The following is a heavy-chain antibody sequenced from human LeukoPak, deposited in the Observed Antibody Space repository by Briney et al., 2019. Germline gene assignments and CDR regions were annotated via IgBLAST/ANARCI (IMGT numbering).Heavy chain of an antibody. CDR1: GFTFSNAW. CDR3: AKGRWELLEDFDY. Sequence: GGSLRLSCAASGFTFSNAWMSWVRQAPGKGLEWVSAISGSGGSTYYADSVKGRFTISRDNSKNTLYLQMNSLRAEDTAVYYCAKGRWELLEDFDYWGQGTLVTVSS. CDR2: ISGSGGST. D-gene: IGHD1-26*01. J-gene: IGHJ4*02. V-gene: IGHV3-23*01.